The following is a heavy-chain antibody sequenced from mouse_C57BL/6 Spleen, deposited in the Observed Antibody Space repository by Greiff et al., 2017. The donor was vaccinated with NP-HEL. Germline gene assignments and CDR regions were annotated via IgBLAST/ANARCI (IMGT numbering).Heavy chain of an antibody. V-gene: IGHV1-63*01. J-gene: IGHJ4*01. CDR3: ARSWAAQATSYAMDY. D-gene: IGHD3-2*02. CDR2: IYPGGGYT. Sequence: VKLMESGAELVRPGTSVKMSCKASGYTFTNYWIGWAKQRPGHGLEWIGDIYPGGGYTNYNEKFKGKATLTADKSSSTAYMQFSSLTSEDSAIYYCARSWAAQATSYAMDYWGQGTSVTVSS. CDR1: GYTFTNYW.